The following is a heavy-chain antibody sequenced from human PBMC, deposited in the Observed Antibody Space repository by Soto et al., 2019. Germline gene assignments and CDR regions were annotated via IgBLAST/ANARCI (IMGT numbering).Heavy chain of an antibody. CDR2: IFYTGST. Sequence: SETLSLTCTVSGGSINDYYWSWIRQPPGKGLEWIGQIFYTGSTNYNPSLKSRVTISVDRSKNQFSLRLRSVTAADTAVYYCAKPGIAHYYGMDVWGQGTTVTVSS. D-gene: IGHD6-13*01. CDR1: GGSINDYY. CDR3: AKPGIAHYYGMDV. J-gene: IGHJ6*02. V-gene: IGHV4-59*08.